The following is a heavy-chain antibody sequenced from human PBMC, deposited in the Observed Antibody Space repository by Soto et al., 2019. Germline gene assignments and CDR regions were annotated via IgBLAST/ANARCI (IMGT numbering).Heavy chain of an antibody. V-gene: IGHV1-69*15. D-gene: IGHD7-27*01. CDR1: GGTFSTSA. J-gene: IGHJ4*02. CDR3: ATQLTGDLDF. CDR2: ISPVFGTA. Sequence: QVQLVQSGAEVRKPGSSVKVSCKASGGTFSTSAMNWVRQAPGQGLEWMGSISPVFGTATYAQSFQGRLTITADGSTTTGYMELSSLRSEDTAVYYCATQLTGDLDFWGQGTLLIVSS.